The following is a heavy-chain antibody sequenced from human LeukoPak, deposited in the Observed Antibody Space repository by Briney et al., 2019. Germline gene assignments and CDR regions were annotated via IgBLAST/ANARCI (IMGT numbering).Heavy chain of an antibody. Sequence: SETLSLTCTVSGGSISNSNYYWGWIRQPPGKGLEWIGTIYYRGSTYYNPSLKSRVTIFVDTSKNQFSLQLSSVTAADTAVYYCAIQQWLVSDFDYWGQGTLVTVSS. D-gene: IGHD6-19*01. CDR3: AIQQWLVSDFDY. CDR1: GGSISNSNYY. CDR2: IYYRGST. J-gene: IGHJ4*02. V-gene: IGHV4-39*01.